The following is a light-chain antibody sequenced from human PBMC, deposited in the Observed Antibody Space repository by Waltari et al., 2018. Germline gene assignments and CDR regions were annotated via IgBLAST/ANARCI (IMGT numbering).Light chain of an antibody. J-gene: IGLJ2*01. V-gene: IGLV2-14*01. CDR2: EVS. CDR1: SSDIGSYNR. CDR3: SSYAGSNTLL. Sequence: QAALTQPPSMSGSPGQSVTISCTGTSSDIGSYNRVSWYQQYPGKAPKLMIFEVSQRPSGVFDRFSGSKSGNTASLTISGLQAEDEADYYCSSYAGSNTLLFGGGTRLTVL.